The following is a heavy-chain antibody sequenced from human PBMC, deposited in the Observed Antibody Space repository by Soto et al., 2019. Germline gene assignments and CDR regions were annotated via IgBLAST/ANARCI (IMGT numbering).Heavy chain of an antibody. CDR3: AGRYGASFDY. J-gene: IGHJ4*02. Sequence: PSETLSLTCAVYGGSFSGYYWSWIRQPPGKGLEWIGEINHSGSTNYNPSLKSRVTISVDTSKNQFSLKLSSVTAADTAVYYCAGRYGASFDYWGQGNLVTVSS. CDR1: GGSFSGYY. D-gene: IGHD4-17*01. CDR2: INHSGST. V-gene: IGHV4-34*01.